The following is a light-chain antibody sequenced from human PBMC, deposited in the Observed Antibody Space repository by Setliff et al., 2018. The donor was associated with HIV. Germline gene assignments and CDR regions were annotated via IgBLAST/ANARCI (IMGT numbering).Light chain of an antibody. CDR3: SSYAITNTLP. V-gene: IGLV2-14*01. CDR1: SRDVGGYNY. J-gene: IGLJ1*01. CDR2: EVR. Sequence: QSVLTQPASVSGSPGQSITISCTGTSRDVGGYNYVSWYQQHPGKAPKLIIYEVRNRPSGVSNRFSGSKSGNTASLTISGLQTEDEADYYCSSYAITNTLPFGTGTKGTVL.